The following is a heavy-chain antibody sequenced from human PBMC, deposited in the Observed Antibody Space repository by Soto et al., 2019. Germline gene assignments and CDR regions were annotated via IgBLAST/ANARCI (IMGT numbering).Heavy chain of an antibody. D-gene: IGHD5-12*01. CDR3: ARVRRLRDAFDI. J-gene: IGHJ3*02. CDR1: GYTFTGYY. V-gene: IGHV1-2*02. CDR2: INPNSGGT. Sequence: ASVKVSCKASGYTFTGYYMHWVRQAPGQGLEWMGWINPNSGGTNYAQKFQGRVTMARDTSISTAYMELSRLRSDDTAVYYCARVRRLRDAFDIWGQGTMVTVSS.